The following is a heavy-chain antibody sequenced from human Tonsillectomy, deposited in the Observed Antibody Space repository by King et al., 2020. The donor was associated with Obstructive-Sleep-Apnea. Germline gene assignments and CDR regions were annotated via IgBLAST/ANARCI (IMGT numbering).Heavy chain of an antibody. Sequence: VQLVESGGGLVQPGGSLRLSCAASGFTFSSYAMSWVRQAPGKGLEWVSAISGSGGSTYYADSVKGRFTISRDNSKNTLYLQMNSLRAEDTAAYYCASAYCGGDCLPIDAFDIWGQGTMVTVSS. J-gene: IGHJ3*02. D-gene: IGHD2-21*02. CDR1: GFTFSSYA. CDR2: ISGSGGST. CDR3: ASAYCGGDCLPIDAFDI. V-gene: IGHV3-23*04.